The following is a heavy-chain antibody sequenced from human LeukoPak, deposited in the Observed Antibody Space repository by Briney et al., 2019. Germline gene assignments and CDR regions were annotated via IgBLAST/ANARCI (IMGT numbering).Heavy chain of an antibody. Sequence: PGRSLRLSCAASGFTFDDYAMHWVRQAPGKGLEWVSGISWNSGSIGYADSVKGRFTVSRDTAKNSLYLQMNSLRAEDTAVYYCIPPVEVRDYWGQGTLVTVSS. CDR3: IPPVEVRDY. CDR2: ISWNSGSI. V-gene: IGHV3-9*01. J-gene: IGHJ4*02. CDR1: GFTFDDYA. D-gene: IGHD1-1*01.